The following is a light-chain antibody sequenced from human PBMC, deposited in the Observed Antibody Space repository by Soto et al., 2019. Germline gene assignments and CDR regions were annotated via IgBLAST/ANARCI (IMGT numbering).Light chain of an antibody. V-gene: IGLV4-69*01. J-gene: IGLJ2*01. CDR1: SGHSSYA. CDR3: QTGGTGIRV. CDR2: LNSDGSH. Sequence: QAVVTQSPSASASLGASVKLTCTLSSGHSSYAIAWHQQQPEKGPRYLMKLNSDGSHSKGDGIPDRFSGSSSGAERYLTISSLPSEDEADYNGQTGGTGIRVFGGGTKLTVL.